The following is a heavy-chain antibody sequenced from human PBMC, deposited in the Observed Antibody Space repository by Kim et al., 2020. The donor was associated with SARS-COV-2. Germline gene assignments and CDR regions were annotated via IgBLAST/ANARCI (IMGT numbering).Heavy chain of an antibody. CDR3: AREGLVYYDSSGYYYPEYFQH. CDR1: GGSFSGYY. J-gene: IGHJ1*01. Sequence: SETLSLTCAVYGGSFSGYYWSWICQPPGKGLEWIWEINHSGSTNYNPSLKSRVTISVDTSKNQCSLKLSPVPAADTAVYYCAREGLVYYDSSGYYYPEYFQHWGQGTLVTVSS. V-gene: IGHV4-34*01. CDR2: INHSGST. D-gene: IGHD3-22*01.